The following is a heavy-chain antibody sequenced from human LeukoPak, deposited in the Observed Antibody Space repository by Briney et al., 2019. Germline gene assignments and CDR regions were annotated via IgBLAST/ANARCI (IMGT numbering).Heavy chain of an antibody. J-gene: IGHJ3*02. V-gene: IGHV4-61*02. CDR2: IYTSGST. D-gene: IGHD6-13*01. CDR1: GGSISSGSYY. CDR3: AREGVDSSSWYSLHDAFDI. Sequence: SETLSLTCTVSGGSISSGSYYWSWIRQPAGKGLEWIGRIYTSGSTNYNPSLKSRVTISVDTSKNQFSLKLSSVTAADTAVYYCAREGVDSSSWYSLHDAFDIWGQGTMVTVSS.